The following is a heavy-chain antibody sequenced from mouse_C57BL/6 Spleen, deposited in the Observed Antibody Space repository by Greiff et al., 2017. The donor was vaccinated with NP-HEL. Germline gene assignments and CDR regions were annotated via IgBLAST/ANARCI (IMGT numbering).Heavy chain of an antibody. D-gene: IGHD4-1*01. CDR1: GYTFTSYW. Sequence: QVQLQQSGAELVMPGASVKLSCKASGYTFTSYWMHWVKQRPGQGLEWIGEIDPSDSYTNYNQKFKGKSTLTVDKSSSTAYMQLSSLTSEDSAVYYCARMGPNWVYAMDYWGQGTSVTVSS. J-gene: IGHJ4*01. CDR3: ARMGPNWVYAMDY. CDR2: IDPSDSYT. V-gene: IGHV1-69*01.